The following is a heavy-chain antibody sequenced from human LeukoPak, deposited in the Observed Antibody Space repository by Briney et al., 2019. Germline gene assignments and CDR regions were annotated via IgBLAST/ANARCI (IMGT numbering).Heavy chain of an antibody. Sequence: GESLKISCKGSGYSFTSYWIGWVRQVPGKGLEWMGIIYPGESDTRYSQSFQGQVTISADKSISTAYLQRSSLKASDTAMYYCARKSGRAFDIWGQGTMVTVSS. V-gene: IGHV5-51*01. CDR1: GYSFTSYW. J-gene: IGHJ3*02. D-gene: IGHD2-15*01. CDR3: ARKSGRAFDI. CDR2: IYPGESDT.